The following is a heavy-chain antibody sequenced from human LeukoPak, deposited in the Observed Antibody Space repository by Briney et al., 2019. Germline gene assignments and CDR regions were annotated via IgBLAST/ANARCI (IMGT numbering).Heavy chain of an antibody. Sequence: GGSLRLSCAASGFTFSDYNMNWIRQAPGKGLEWISYVGSSGNSKYYADSLKGRFTISRDNAKNSLYLQMNSLRAEDTAVYFCAKDRESYRYFDYWGQGTLVTVSS. CDR3: AKDRESYRYFDY. D-gene: IGHD3-16*02. CDR2: VGSSGNSK. CDR1: GFTFSDYN. V-gene: IGHV3-11*01. J-gene: IGHJ4*02.